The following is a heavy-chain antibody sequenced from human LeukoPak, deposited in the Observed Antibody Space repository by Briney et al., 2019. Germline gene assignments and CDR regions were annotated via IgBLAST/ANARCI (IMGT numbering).Heavy chain of an antibody. CDR1: GFTFTNYW. D-gene: IGHD4-11*01. CDR2: IKQDGSQK. CDR3: ARDRDSNWYPYHDH. Sequence: PGRSLRLSCAASGFTFTNYWMSWVRQAPGKGLEWLANIKQDGSQKYYVDSVKGRFTISRDNAKNSLYLQMNSLGAEDTAVYYCARDRDSNWYPYHDHWSQGTLVSVSS. V-gene: IGHV3-7*03. J-gene: IGHJ4*02.